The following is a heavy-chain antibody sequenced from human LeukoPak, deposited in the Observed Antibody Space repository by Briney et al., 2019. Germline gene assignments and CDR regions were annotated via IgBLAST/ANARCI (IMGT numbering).Heavy chain of an antibody. V-gene: IGHV3-23*01. Sequence: PGGSPRLSCAASGFTFGSYVMSWVRQAPGKGPEWVSAISGDGGTYYADSVKGRSTISRDNSKNTLYLQMNSLGGEDTALYYCARYCGAASCYSGFDYWGQGTLVTVAS. J-gene: IGHJ4*02. CDR1: GFTFGSYV. D-gene: IGHD2-15*01. CDR3: ARYCGAASCYSGFDY. CDR2: ISGDGGT.